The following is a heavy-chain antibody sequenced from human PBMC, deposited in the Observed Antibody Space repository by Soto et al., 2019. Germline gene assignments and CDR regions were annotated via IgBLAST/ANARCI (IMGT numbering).Heavy chain of an antibody. CDR2: ISAYNGNT. J-gene: IGHJ4*02. Sequence: QVQLVQSGAEVKKPGASVKVSCKASGYTFTSYGISWVRQAPGQGLELMGWISAYNGNTNYAHKLQGRTTMTTDTATSTAYMELRGLRPDDTAVYYCARAGASAADTRIGADYWGEGTLVTVSS. CDR1: GYTFTSYG. V-gene: IGHV1-18*01. D-gene: IGHD6-13*01. CDR3: ARAGASAADTRIGADY.